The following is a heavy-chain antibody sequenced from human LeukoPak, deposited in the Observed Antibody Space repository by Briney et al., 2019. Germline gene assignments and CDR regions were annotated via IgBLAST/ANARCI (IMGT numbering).Heavy chain of an antibody. D-gene: IGHD2-15*01. CDR3: ARDKGLEGAAFDY. J-gene: IGHJ4*02. V-gene: IGHV4-39*07. CDR2: IYYSGST. Sequence: SETLSLTCTVSGGSISSSSYYWGWIRQPPGKGLEWIVSIYYSGSTYYNPSLKSRVTISVDTSKNQFSLKLSSVTAADTAVYYCARDKGLEGAAFDYWGQGTLVTVSS. CDR1: GGSISSSSYY.